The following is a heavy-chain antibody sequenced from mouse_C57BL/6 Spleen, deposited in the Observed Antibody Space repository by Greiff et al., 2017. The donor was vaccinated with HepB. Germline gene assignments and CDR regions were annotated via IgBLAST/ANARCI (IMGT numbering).Heavy chain of an antibody. CDR2: IRSKSNNYAT. V-gene: IGHV10-1*01. Sequence: DAGGGLVQPKGSLKLSCAASGFSFNTYAMNWVRQAPGKGLEWVARIRSKSNNYATYYADSVKDRFTISRDDSESMLYLQMNNLKTEDTAMYYCVRHGGRGYFDYWGQGTTLTVSS. CDR1: GFSFNTYA. CDR3: VRHGGRGYFDY. J-gene: IGHJ2*01. D-gene: IGHD3-3*01.